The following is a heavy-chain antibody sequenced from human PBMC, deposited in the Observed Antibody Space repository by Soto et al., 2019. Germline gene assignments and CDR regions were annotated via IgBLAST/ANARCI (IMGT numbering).Heavy chain of an antibody. D-gene: IGHD2-2*01. J-gene: IGHJ4*02. CDR1: GFNFSSYA. Sequence: GGSLRLSCVGSGFNFSSYAMGWVRQAPGKGLEWVSSRGHNDYNTYYADSVQGRFSLSRDNAKDTLYLQLDNLRGDDTGLYYCTRGPRASSSGTGAYWGQGTQVTVSS. CDR2: RGHNDYNT. V-gene: IGHV3-23*01. CDR3: TRGPRASSSGTGAY.